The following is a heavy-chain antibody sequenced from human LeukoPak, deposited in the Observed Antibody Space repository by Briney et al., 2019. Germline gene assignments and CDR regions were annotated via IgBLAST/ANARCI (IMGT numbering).Heavy chain of an antibody. J-gene: IGHJ4*02. CDR1: GFTFSSYS. D-gene: IGHD6-19*01. Sequence: GGSLRLSCAASGFTFSSYSMNWVRQAPGKGLEWVSSISSSSYIYYADSVKGRFTISRDNAKNSLYLQMNSLRAEDTAVYYCARDSIAVAGTDYWGQGTLVTVSS. CDR3: ARDSIAVAGTDY. V-gene: IGHV3-21*01. CDR2: ISSSSYI.